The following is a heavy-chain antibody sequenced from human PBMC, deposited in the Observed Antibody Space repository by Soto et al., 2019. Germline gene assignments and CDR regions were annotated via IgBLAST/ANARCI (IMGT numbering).Heavy chain of an antibody. V-gene: IGHV4-34*01. D-gene: IGHD2-15*01. Sequence: QVQLQQWGAGLLKPSETLSLTCAVYGGSFSGYYWSWIRQPPGKGLEWSGEVNHSGSTNYNPSLKSRVTISVDTSKNQFSLKLSSVTAADTAVYYCARRYRDIVVVVAATGYYFDYWGQGTLVTVSS. CDR1: GGSFSGYY. CDR2: VNHSGST. CDR3: ARRYRDIVVVVAATGYYFDY. J-gene: IGHJ4*02.